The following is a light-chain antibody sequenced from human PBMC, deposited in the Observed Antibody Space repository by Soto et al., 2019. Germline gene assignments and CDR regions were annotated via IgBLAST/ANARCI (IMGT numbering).Light chain of an antibody. CDR1: QDISNY. Sequence: DIQVTQSPSSLSASVGDRVTITCRGSQDISNYLAWYQQKPGKVPKLLIYAASTLQSGVPSRFSGSGSGTDFTLTISSLQPEAVATYYCQKYNIAPRTFGQGTKVEIK. J-gene: IGKJ1*01. CDR2: AAS. V-gene: IGKV1-27*01. CDR3: QKYNIAPRT.